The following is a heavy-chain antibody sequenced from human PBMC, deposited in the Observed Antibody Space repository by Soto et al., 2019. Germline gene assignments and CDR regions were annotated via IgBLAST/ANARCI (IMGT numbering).Heavy chain of an antibody. J-gene: IGHJ6*02. CDR2: IYYSGST. D-gene: IGHD3-10*01. CDR1: GGSISSYY. Sequence: NPSETLSLTCTVSGGSISSYYWSWIRQPPGKGLEWIGYIYYSGSTNYNPSLKSRVTISVDTSKNQFSLKLSSVTAADTAVYYCARGDPLLWFGEKVYYGMDVWGQGTTVTVSS. V-gene: IGHV4-59*01. CDR3: ARGDPLLWFGEKVYYGMDV.